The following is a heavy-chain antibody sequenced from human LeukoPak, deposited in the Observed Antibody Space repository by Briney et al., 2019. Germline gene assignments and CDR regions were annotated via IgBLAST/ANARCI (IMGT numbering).Heavy chain of an antibody. V-gene: IGHV3-30-3*01. CDR1: GFTFSSYT. Sequence: PGRSLRLSCAASGFTFSSYTIHWVRQAPGKGLERVAVISFDGSNKYSADSVKGRISISRDNSKNTLYLQMNSLGAEDTAVYYCARGGNPRDGPDYWGQGTLVTVSS. D-gene: IGHD4-23*01. J-gene: IGHJ4*02. CDR2: ISFDGSNK. CDR3: ARGGNPRDGPDY.